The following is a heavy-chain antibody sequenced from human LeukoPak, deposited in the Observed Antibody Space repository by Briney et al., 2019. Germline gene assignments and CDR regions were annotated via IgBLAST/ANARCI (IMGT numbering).Heavy chain of an antibody. V-gene: IGHV3-21*01. D-gene: IGHD6-13*01. CDR2: ISSSSSYI. J-gene: IGHJ4*02. CDR1: GFTFSSFG. Sequence: GGTLRLSCAASGFTFSSFGMSWVRQAPGKGLEWVSSISSSSSYIYYADSVKGRFTISRDNAKNSLYLQMNSLRAEDTAVYYCARDSSSWYVAYWGQGTLVTVSS. CDR3: ARDSSSWYVAY.